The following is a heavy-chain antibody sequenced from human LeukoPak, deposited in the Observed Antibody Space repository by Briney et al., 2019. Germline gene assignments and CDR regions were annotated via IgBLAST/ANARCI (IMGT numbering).Heavy chain of an antibody. Sequence: PGGSLRLSCAASGFTVSSNYMSWVRQAPGKGLEWVSVIYSGGSTYYADSVKGRFTISRDNSKNTLYLQMNSLRAEDTAVYYCSRGFWSGYYSGGMDVWGRGPTVTVSS. D-gene: IGHD3-3*01. CDR1: GFTVSSNY. V-gene: IGHV3-66*01. CDR3: SRGFWSGYYSGGMDV. J-gene: IGHJ6*02. CDR2: IYSGGST.